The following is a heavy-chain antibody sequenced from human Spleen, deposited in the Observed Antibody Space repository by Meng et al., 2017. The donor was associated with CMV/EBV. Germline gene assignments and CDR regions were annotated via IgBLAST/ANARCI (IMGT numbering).Heavy chain of an antibody. D-gene: IGHD4-11*01. CDR1: GFTFRSYW. CDR2: IKQDGSEK. CDR3: ARDIAASTVTASDY. V-gene: IGHV3-7*01. J-gene: IGHJ4*02. Sequence: GGSLRLSCGASGFTFRSYWMSWVRQAPGKGLEWVANIKQDGSEKYYVDSVKGRFTISRDNAKNSLYLQMNSLRAEDTAVYYCARDIAASTVTASDYWGQGTLVTVSS.